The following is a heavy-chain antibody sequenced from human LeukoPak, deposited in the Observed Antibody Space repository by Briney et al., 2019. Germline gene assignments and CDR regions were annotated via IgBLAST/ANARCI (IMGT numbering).Heavy chain of an antibody. Sequence: SGTLSLTCAVSRGSISSSNWWSCVRQPPGKGLEWIGEIYHSVRTNYNLSLKSRVTISVDKSKNQFSLKLSSMTAADTAVYYCARQKGYCSSTSCYPTRWFDPSGQGTLVTVSS. CDR3: ARQKGYCSSTSCYPTRWFDP. J-gene: IGHJ5*02. CDR2: IYHSVRT. D-gene: IGHD2-2*01. CDR1: RGSISSSNW. V-gene: IGHV4-4*02.